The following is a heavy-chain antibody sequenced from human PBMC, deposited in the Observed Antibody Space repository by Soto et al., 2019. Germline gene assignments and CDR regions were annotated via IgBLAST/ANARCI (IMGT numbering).Heavy chain of an antibody. V-gene: IGHV1-3*01. J-gene: IGHJ4*02. D-gene: IGHD5-12*01. CDR3: ARDLSGYDFGTHFDY. CDR2: INAGNGNT. CDR1: GYTFTSYA. Sequence: ASVKVSCKASGYTFTSYATHWVRQAPGQRLEWMGWINAGNGNTKYSQKFQGRVTITRDTSASTAYMELSSLRSEDTAVYYCARDLSGYDFGTHFDYWGQGTLVTVSS.